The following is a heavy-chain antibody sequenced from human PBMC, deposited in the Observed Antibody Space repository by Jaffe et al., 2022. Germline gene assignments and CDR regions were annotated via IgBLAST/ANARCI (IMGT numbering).Heavy chain of an antibody. V-gene: IGHV5-51*01. Sequence: EVQLVQSGAEVKKPGESLKIACKGSGYSFTSYWIGWVRQMPGKGLEWMGIIYPGDSDTKYSPSFQGHVTISADTSTSTAYLQWSSLKASDTAMYYCARQWYPDIWSGYSGSCYFDSWGQGTLVTVSS. CDR2: IYPGDSDT. J-gene: IGHJ4*02. CDR3: ARQWYPDIWSGYSGSCYFDS. D-gene: IGHD3-3*01. CDR1: GYSFTSYW.